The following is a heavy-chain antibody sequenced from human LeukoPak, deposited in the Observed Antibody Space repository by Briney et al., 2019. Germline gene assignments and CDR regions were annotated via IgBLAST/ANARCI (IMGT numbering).Heavy chain of an antibody. J-gene: IGHJ4*02. Sequence: GESLRISCKGSGYSFTSYWISWVRQMPGKGQEWMGRIDPSDSYTNYSPSFQGHVTISADKSISTAYLQWSSLKASDTAMYYCARLGVDYYDSSGLDYWGQGTLVTVSS. D-gene: IGHD3-22*01. CDR1: GYSFTSYW. CDR3: ARLGVDYYDSSGLDY. CDR2: IDPSDSYT. V-gene: IGHV5-10-1*01.